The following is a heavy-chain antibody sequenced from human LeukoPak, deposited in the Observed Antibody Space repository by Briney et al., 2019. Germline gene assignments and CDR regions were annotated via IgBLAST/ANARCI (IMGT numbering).Heavy chain of an antibody. V-gene: IGHV3-7*01. CDR2: IKQDGSEK. CDR3: ARDPEYSSSSGRG. CDR1: GFTLSSYW. D-gene: IGHD6-6*01. J-gene: IGHJ4*02. Sequence: GGSLRLSCAASGFTLSSYWMSWVRQAPGKGLEWVANIKQDGSEKYYVDSVKGRFTISRDNAKNSLYLQMNSLRAEDTAVYYCARDPEYSSSSGRGWGQGTLVTVSS.